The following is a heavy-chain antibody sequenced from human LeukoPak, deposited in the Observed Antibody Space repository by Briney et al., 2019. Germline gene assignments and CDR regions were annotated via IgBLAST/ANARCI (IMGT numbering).Heavy chain of an antibody. CDR3: ASSFGGTLRWFDP. V-gene: IGHV1-46*03. CDR2: INPSGGST. D-gene: IGHD1-14*01. Sequence: ASVKISCKVSGYAFTDYYMHWVRQAPGQGLEWMGIINPSGGSTSYAQKFQGRVTMTRDTSTSTVYMELSSLRSEDTAVYYCASSFGGTLRWFDPGGQGTLVTVSS. J-gene: IGHJ5*02. CDR1: GYAFTDYY.